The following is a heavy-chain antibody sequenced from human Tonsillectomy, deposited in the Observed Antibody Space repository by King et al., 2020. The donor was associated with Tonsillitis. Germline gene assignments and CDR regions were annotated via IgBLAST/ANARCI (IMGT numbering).Heavy chain of an antibody. Sequence: VQLVESGGGVVRPGGSLRLSCAASGFTFDDYGMSWVRQAPGKGLEWVSGINWNGGSTGYADSVKGQFTISRDNAKNSLYLQMNSLRADDTAFYYCARANSPFPMWTGLGFDYWGQGTLVTVSS. J-gene: IGHJ4*02. D-gene: IGHD3/OR15-3a*01. CDR1: GFTFDDYG. V-gene: IGHV3-20*04. CDR3: ARANSPFPMWTGLGFDY. CDR2: INWNGGST.